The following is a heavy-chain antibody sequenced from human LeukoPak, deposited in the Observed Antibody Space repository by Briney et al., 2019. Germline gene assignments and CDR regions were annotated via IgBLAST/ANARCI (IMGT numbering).Heavy chain of an antibody. Sequence: SETLSLTCTVSGGSISSGGYYWSRIRQHPGKGLEWIGYIYYSGSTYYNPSLKSRVTISVDTSKNQFSLKLSSVTAADTAVYYCARDLSCSSTSCSSGMDVWGQGTTVTVSS. CDR2: IYYSGST. V-gene: IGHV4-31*03. CDR3: ARDLSCSSTSCSSGMDV. D-gene: IGHD2-2*01. CDR1: GGSISSGGYY. J-gene: IGHJ6*02.